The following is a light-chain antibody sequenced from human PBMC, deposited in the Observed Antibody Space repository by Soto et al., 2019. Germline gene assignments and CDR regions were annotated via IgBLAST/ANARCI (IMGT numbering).Light chain of an antibody. V-gene: IGKV1-5*03. CDR1: QTISSW. J-gene: IGKJ1*01. CDR3: QHYNSYSEA. CDR2: KAS. Sequence: DIQLTQDGCTRSGCCGGRVPITCRASQTISSWLAWYQQKPGKAPKLLIYKASSLESGVPSRFSGSGYGTEFNLTISSLQTDDFATYYCQHYNSYSEAFGQGTKVDIK.